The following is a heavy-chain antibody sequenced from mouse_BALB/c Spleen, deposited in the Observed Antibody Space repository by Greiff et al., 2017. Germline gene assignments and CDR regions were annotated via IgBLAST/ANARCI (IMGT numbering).Heavy chain of an antibody. Sequence: QVQLKQSGAELARPGASVKLSCKASGYTFTSYWMQWVKQRPGQGLEWIGAIYPGDGDTRYTQKFKGKATLTADTSSSTAYMQLSSLTSEDSAVYFCARKNGSSMDYWGQGTSVTVSS. CDR1: GYTFTSYW. D-gene: IGHD2-2*01. CDR2: IYPGDGDT. CDR3: ARKNGSSMDY. V-gene: IGHV1-87*01. J-gene: IGHJ4*01.